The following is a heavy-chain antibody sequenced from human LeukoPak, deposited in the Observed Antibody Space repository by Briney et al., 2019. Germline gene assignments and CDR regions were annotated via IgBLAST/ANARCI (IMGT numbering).Heavy chain of an antibody. CDR2: IYTSGST. Sequence: WETLSLTCTVSADSISNSYWSWIRQYAGKGLEWIGRIYTSGSTNYNPSLKSRVTMSVDTSKNQFSLVLTSVTAADTAVYFCAKEAPLATNNWYFDLWGRGTLVTVSS. J-gene: IGHJ2*01. CDR3: AKEAPLATNNWYFDL. D-gene: IGHD1-1*01. CDR1: ADSISNSY. V-gene: IGHV4-4*07.